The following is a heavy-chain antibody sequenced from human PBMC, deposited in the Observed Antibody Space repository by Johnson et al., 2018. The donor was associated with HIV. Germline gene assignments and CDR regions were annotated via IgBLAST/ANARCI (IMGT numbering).Heavy chain of an antibody. CDR3: AKGSRARALYDFWSGVPDAFDI. CDR1: GFTFSSYG. V-gene: IGHV3-13*01. J-gene: IGHJ3*02. Sequence: MQLVESGGGLVQPGRSLRLSCAASGFTFSSYGMHWVRQATGKGLEWVSAIGTAGDTYYPGSVKGRFTISRENAKNSLYLQMNSLRAEDTAVYYCAKGSRARALYDFWSGVPDAFDIWGQGTMVTVSS. CDR2: IGTAGDT. D-gene: IGHD3-3*01.